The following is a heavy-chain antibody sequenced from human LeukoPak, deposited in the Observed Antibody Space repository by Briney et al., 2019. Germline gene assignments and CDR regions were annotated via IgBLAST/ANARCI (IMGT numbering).Heavy chain of an antibody. CDR2: INHSGST. J-gene: IGHJ6*02. CDR1: GGSFSGYY. Sequence: PSETLSLTCAVYGGSFSGYYWSWIRQPPGKGLEWMGEINHSGSTNYNPSLKSRVTISVDTSKNQFSLKLSSVTAADTAVYHCARRVTIFGRMNVWGQGTTVTVSS. V-gene: IGHV4-34*01. D-gene: IGHD3-3*01. CDR3: ARRVTIFGRMNV.